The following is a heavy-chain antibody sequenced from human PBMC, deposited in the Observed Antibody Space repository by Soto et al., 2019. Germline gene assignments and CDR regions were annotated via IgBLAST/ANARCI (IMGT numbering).Heavy chain of an antibody. J-gene: IGHJ6*02. Sequence: QVQLQESSPGLVKPSQTRSLTCTVSGGSISSGDYYWSWIRQPPGKGLEWIGYIYYSGSTYDNPSLNIRLYQAVNNSKDQFHRELGAGPSPDPPVYYCFRGAVSSRTPPPRDMDVWGQGTTVTVSS. CDR3: FRGAVSSRTPPPRDMDV. CDR2: IYYSGST. CDR1: GGSISSGDYY. D-gene: IGHD6-13*01. V-gene: IGHV4-30-4*01.